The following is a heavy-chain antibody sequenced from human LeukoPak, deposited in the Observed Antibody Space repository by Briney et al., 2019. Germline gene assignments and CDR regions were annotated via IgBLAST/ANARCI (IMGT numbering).Heavy chain of an antibody. D-gene: IGHD1-1*01. CDR1: GYSFATFW. J-gene: IGHJ5*02. CDR3: ARRKGLWMHSFDP. Sequence: PGESLKISCQGSGYSFATFWIGWVRQMPGRGLEWMGIIYPGDSDTRYSPSFRGQVTISVDKSINSAYLQWSSLKASDSAMYYCARRKGLWMHSFDPWGLGTLVTVSS. V-gene: IGHV5-51*01. CDR2: IYPGDSDT.